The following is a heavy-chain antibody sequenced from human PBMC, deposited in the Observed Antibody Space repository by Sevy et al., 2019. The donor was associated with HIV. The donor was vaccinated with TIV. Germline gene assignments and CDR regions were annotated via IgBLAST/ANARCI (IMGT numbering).Heavy chain of an antibody. CDR3: ARDGDGGDYFDY. CDR1: GLTFSSYA. Sequence: GGSLRLSCAASGLTFSSYAMHWVRQAPGKGLEWVAVISYDGSNKYYADSVKGRFTISRDNSKNTLYLQMNSLRAEDTAVYYCARDGDGGDYFDYWGQGTLVTVSS. J-gene: IGHJ4*02. V-gene: IGHV3-30-3*01. D-gene: IGHD3-16*01. CDR2: ISYDGSNK.